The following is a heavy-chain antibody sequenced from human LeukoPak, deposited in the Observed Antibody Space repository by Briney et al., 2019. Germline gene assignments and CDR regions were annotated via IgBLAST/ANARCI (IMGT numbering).Heavy chain of an antibody. CDR3: AAYSNWFDP. D-gene: IGHD2-15*01. CDR2: IYYSGST. J-gene: IGHJ5*02. CDR1: GGSFSGYY. Sequence: SETLSLTCAVYGGSFSGYYWNWIRQPPGKGLEWIGYIYYSGSTYYNPSLKSRVSISVDTSKNQFSLKLSSVTAADTAVYYCAAYSNWFDPWGQGTLVTVSS. V-gene: IGHV4-30-4*01.